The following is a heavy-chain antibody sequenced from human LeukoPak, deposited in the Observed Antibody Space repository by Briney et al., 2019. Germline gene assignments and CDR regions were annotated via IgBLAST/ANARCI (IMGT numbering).Heavy chain of an antibody. CDR1: GDTLTELS. V-gene: IGHV1-24*01. CDR3: ATNSFGSYYYYYMDV. J-gene: IGHJ6*03. CDR2: FDPEDGET. D-gene: IGHD2/OR15-2a*01. Sequence: ASVKVSCKVSGDTLTELSMHWVRQAPGKGLEWMGGFDPEDGETIYAQKFQGRVTMTEDTSTDTAYMELSSLRSEDTAVYYCATNSFGSYYYYYMDVWGKGTTVTISS.